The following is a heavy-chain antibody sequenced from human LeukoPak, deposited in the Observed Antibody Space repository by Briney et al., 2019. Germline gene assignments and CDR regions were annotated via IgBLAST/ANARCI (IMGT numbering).Heavy chain of an antibody. CDR1: GFTFSSYA. V-gene: IGHV3-23*01. J-gene: IGHJ4*02. CDR3: AKDYYYGSGNFDY. CDR2: ISGSGGST. Sequence: EGSLRLSCAASGFTFSSYAMSWVRQAPGKGLEWVSAISGSGGSTYYADSVKGRFTISRDNSKNTLYLQMNSLRAEDTAVYYCAKDYYYGSGNFDYWGQGTLVTVSS. D-gene: IGHD3-10*01.